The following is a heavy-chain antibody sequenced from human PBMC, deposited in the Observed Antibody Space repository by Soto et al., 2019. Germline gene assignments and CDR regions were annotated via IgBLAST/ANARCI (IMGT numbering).Heavy chain of an antibody. CDR1: GFTFSTYV. V-gene: IGHV3-23*01. D-gene: IGHD2-8*01. Sequence: VQLLESGGGLVQPGGSLRLSCAASGFTFSTYVMNWVRLAPGKGLEWVSGISTSGGNTYYADSVKGRFTISRDNSKNTLYLQMNSLRAEDTAVYYCAKGFVGVCYHCSYHFDSWGQGAQVTVSS. J-gene: IGHJ4*02. CDR2: ISTSGGNT. CDR3: AKGFVGVCYHCSYHFDS.